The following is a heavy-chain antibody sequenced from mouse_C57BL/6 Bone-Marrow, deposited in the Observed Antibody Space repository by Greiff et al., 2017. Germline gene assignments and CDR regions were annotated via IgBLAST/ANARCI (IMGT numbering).Heavy chain of an antibody. CDR3: ARALNWDPYYFDY. CDR1: GFTFSDYY. V-gene: IGHV5-16*01. J-gene: IGHJ2*01. Sequence: EVQLVESEGGLVQPGSSMKLSCTASGFTFSDYYMAWVRQVPEKGLEWVANINYDGSSTYYLDSLKSRFIISRDNAKNILYLQMSSLKSEDTATYYCARALNWDPYYFDYWGQGTTLTVSS. CDR2: INYDGSST. D-gene: IGHD4-1*01.